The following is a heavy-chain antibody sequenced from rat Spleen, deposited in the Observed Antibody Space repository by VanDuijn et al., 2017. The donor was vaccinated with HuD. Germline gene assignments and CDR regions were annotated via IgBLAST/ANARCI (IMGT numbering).Heavy chain of an antibody. D-gene: IGHD2-5*01. CDR1: GFTFSDYN. V-gene: IGHV5-7*01. CDR3: VRQGYLRDWYFDF. CDR2: INYDGSNT. Sequence: EVQLVESDGDLVQPGRSLKLSCAASGFTFSDYNMAWVRQAPKKGLEWVATINYDGSNTYYPDSVKGRFTISRDDGKSTLYLEMDSLRSEDMATYYCVRQGYLRDWYFDFWGPGTMVTVSS. J-gene: IGHJ1*01.